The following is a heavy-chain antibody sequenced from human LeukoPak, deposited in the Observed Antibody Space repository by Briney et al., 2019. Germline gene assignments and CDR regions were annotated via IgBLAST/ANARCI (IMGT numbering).Heavy chain of an antibody. V-gene: IGHV3-11*01. CDR1: GFTFSDYY. CDR3: ARAGRFLEWLDRWFDP. Sequence: GGSLRLSCAASGFTFSDYYMSWIRQAPGKGLGWVSYISSSGSTIYYADSVKGRFTISRDNAKNSLYLQMNSLRAEDTAVYYCARAGRFLEWLDRWFDPWGQGTLVTVSS. D-gene: IGHD3-3*01. J-gene: IGHJ5*02. CDR2: ISSSGSTI.